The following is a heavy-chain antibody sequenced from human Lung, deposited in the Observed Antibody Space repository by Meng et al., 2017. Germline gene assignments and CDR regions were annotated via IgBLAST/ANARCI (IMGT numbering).Heavy chain of an antibody. CDR1: GGSISSYY. V-gene: IGHV4-4*07. CDR2: IYTSGST. J-gene: IGHJ6*02. Sequence: SETLSLTCTVSGGSISSYYWSWTRQPAGEGREWIGRIYTSGSTNYNPSLKSRVTMSVDTSKKQFSLKLSSVTAADTAVYYCARDRGFGSGSYYSSPYSPFYYYYGMDVWGQGTTVTVSS. D-gene: IGHD3-10*01. CDR3: ARDRGFGSGSYYSSPYSPFYYYYGMDV.